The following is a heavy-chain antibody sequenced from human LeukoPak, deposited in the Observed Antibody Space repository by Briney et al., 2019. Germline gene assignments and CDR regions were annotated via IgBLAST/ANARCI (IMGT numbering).Heavy chain of an antibody. J-gene: IGHJ4*02. CDR3: AKDEGHCSGGSCYRQDY. D-gene: IGHD2-15*01. CDR2: ISNDGSNK. CDR1: GFTFSTYG. V-gene: IGHV3-30*18. Sequence: GGSLRLSCAASGFTFSTYGMHWVRQAPGKGPEGVGVISNDGSNKYHAESAKGRFTISRDNSKNTLYLQMNSLRAEDTAVYYCAKDEGHCSGGSCYRQDYWGQGTLVTVSS.